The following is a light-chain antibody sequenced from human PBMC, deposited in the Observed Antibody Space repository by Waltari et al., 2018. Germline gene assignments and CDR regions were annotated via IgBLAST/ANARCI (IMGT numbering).Light chain of an antibody. Sequence: QSVLTQPPSASGTPGQRVTISCSGSSSNIGSNHVYWYQQLPGMAPTLLIYRTDQRPSGVPDRFSGSKSGSSASLAISGLRSEDEADYYCGAWDDSLSGHYVFGTGTKVTVL. CDR1: SSNIGSNH. CDR3: GAWDDSLSGHYV. J-gene: IGLJ1*01. V-gene: IGLV1-47*01. CDR2: RTD.